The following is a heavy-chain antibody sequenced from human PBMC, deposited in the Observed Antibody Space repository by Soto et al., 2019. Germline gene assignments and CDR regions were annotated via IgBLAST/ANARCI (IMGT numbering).Heavy chain of an antibody. CDR2: IYYSGST. Sequence: PSETLSLTCTVSGGSISSGGYYWSWIRQHPGKGLEWIGYIYYSGSTYYNPSLKSRITISVDTSKNQFSLKLSSVTATDTAVYYCARGCRWYPSNRKPKISYFDYWGQGTLVTVSS. J-gene: IGHJ4*02. CDR1: GGSISSGGYY. CDR3: ARGCRWYPSNRKPKISYFDY. D-gene: IGHD2-15*01. V-gene: IGHV4-31*03.